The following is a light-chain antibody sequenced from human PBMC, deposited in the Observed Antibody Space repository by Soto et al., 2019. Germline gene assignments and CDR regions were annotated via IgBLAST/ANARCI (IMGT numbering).Light chain of an antibody. CDR2: GVS. J-gene: IGKJ4*01. Sequence: EIVLTQSPGTLSLSPGERATLSCRASQSVSSSCLAWYQQKPGQAPRLLIYGVSSRATGIPDRFSGSGSGTDFTLTISRLEPEDFAGYYCQQYGNSPSLTFGGGTNVEIK. CDR3: QQYGNSPSLT. V-gene: IGKV3-20*01. CDR1: QSVSSSC.